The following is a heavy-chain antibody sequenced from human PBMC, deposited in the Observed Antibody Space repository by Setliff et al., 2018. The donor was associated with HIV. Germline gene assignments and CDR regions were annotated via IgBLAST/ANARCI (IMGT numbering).Heavy chain of an antibody. J-gene: IGHJ3*02. CDR2: IKQDGSAT. CDR3: ARDPGSSERGWGAFDI. D-gene: IGHD6-19*01. V-gene: IGHV3-7*03. CDR1: GFTFSSSW. Sequence: GGSLRLSCAASGFTFSSSWMSWVRQAPGKGLEWVANIKQDGSATHYVDSVKGRFTISRDNAENSLLLQMNSLRVEDTAVYFCARDPGSSERGWGAFDIWGLGTMVTVSS.